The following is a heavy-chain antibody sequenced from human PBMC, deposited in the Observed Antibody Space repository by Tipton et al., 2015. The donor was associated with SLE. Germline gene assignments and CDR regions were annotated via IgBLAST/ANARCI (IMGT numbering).Heavy chain of an antibody. CDR1: GGSISSGSYY. CDR2: IYTSGST. J-gene: IGHJ2*01. Sequence: TLSLTCTVSGGSISSGSYYWSWIRQPAGKGLEWIGRIYTSGSTNYNPSLKSRVTISVDTSKNQFSLKLSSVTAADTAVYYCARVGQLADWYFDLWGRGTLVTVSS. D-gene: IGHD6-6*01. CDR3: ARVGQLADWYFDL. V-gene: IGHV4-61*02.